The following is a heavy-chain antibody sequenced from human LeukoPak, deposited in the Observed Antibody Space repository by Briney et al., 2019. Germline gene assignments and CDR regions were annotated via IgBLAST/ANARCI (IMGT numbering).Heavy chain of an antibody. J-gene: IGHJ3*02. CDR3: ARDAIVVVPGAKWSAFDI. V-gene: IGHV3-21*01. Sequence: GGSLRLSCAASGFTFSSYSMNWVRQAPGKGLEWVSSISSSSSYIYYADSVKGRFTSSRDDAKNSLYPQMNSLRAEDTAVYYCARDAIVVVPGAKWSAFDIWGQGTMVTVSS. D-gene: IGHD2-2*01. CDR1: GFTFSSYS. CDR2: ISSSSSYI.